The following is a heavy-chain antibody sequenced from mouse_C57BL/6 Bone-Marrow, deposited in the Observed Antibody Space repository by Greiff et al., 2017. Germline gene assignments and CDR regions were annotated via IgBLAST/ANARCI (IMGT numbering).Heavy chain of an antibody. J-gene: IGHJ2*01. D-gene: IGHD1-1*02. CDR1: GYSITSGYY. CDR3: ARGGQFDY. V-gene: IGHV3-6*01. CDR2: ISNDGST. Sequence: EVHLVESGPGLVKPSPSLSLSCSVTGYSITSGYYWNWIRQFPGNQLEWMGYISNDGSTNYNTSLKNRISITRDTSNNHFFLKLNSVTTEDTATYYCARGGQFDYWGQNTTLTVSS.